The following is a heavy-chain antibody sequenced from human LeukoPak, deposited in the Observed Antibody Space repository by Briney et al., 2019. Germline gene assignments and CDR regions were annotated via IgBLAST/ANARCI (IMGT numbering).Heavy chain of an antibody. Sequence: GGSLRLSCAASGFTFSNAWMSWVRQAPGKGLEWVGRIKSKTDGGTTDYAAPVKGRFTISRDDSKNTLYLQMNRLKSEDTAVYYCTTSRLPGGYSYGHFDYWGQGTLVTVSS. V-gene: IGHV3-15*01. J-gene: IGHJ4*02. D-gene: IGHD5-18*01. CDR1: GFTFSNAW. CDR3: TTSRLPGGYSYGHFDY. CDR2: IKSKTDGGTT.